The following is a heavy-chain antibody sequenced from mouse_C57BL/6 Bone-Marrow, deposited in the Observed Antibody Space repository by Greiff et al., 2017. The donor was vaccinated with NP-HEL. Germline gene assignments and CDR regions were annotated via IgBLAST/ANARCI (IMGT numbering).Heavy chain of an antibody. CDR3: ASPPYYGSSWFAY. CDR1: GYTFTDYY. V-gene: IGHV1-19*01. CDR2: INPYNGGT. D-gene: IGHD1-1*01. J-gene: IGHJ3*01. Sequence: EVKLQESGPVLVKPGASVKMSCKASGYTFTDYYMNWVKQSHGKSLEWIGVINPYNGGTSYNQKFKGKATLTVDKSSSTAYMELNSLTSEDSAVYYWASPPYYGSSWFAYWGQGTLVTVSA.